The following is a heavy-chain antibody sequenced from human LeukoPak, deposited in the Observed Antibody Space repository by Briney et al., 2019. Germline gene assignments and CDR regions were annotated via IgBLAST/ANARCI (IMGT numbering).Heavy chain of an antibody. CDR1: GYTFTGYY. V-gene: IGHV1-2*02. CDR2: INPNSGGT. D-gene: IGHD5-24*01. Sequence: ASVKVSCKASGYTFTGYYMHWVRQAPGQGLEWMGWINPNSGGTNYAQKFQGRVTMTRDTSISTAYVELSRLRSDDTAVYYCARAKDGSLPVPDYWGQGTLVTVSS. J-gene: IGHJ4*02. CDR3: ARAKDGSLPVPDY.